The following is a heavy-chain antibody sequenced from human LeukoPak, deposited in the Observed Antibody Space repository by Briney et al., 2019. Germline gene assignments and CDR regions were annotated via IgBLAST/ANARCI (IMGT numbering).Heavy chain of an antibody. CDR3: TRDGSSSSRFGY. D-gene: IGHD2-2*03. CDR2: IYSSGDT. CDR1: GVTVNNNY. V-gene: IGHV3-66*01. J-gene: IGHJ4*02. Sequence: GGSLRLSCAASGVTVNNNYMSWVRQAPGKVPEWVSSIYSSGDTHYADSVKGRFAISRDNSKNKLYLQMNSLTVEDTAVYYCTRDGSSSSRFGYWGQGTLVTVSA.